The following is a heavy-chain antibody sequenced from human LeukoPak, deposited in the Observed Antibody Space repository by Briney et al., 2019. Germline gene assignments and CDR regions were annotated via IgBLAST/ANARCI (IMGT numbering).Heavy chain of an antibody. CDR2: IYTSGST. CDR3: ARDYYDSSGYYPSHGWFDP. CDR1: GGSISSGSYY. J-gene: IGHJ5*02. V-gene: IGHV4-61*02. Sequence: PSEPLSFTCTVSGGSISSGSYYWSWIRQPAGKGLEWIGRIYTSGSTNYNPSLKSRVTISVATSKNQFSLKLSSVTAADTAVYYCARDYYDSSGYYPSHGWFDPWGQGTLVTVSS. D-gene: IGHD3-22*01.